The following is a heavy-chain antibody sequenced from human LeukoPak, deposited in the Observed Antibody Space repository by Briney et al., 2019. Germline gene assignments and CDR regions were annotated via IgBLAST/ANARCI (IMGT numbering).Heavy chain of an antibody. CDR1: GFTFDDYA. Sequence: GGSLRLSCAASGFTFDDYAMHWVRQAPGKGLEWVSGISWNSGVIGYADSVKGRFTISRDNAKNSLYLQMNSLRAEDTAVYYCARGPQYYYYMDVWGKGTTVTVSS. J-gene: IGHJ6*03. CDR3: ARGPQYYYYMDV. CDR2: ISWNSGVI. V-gene: IGHV3-9*01.